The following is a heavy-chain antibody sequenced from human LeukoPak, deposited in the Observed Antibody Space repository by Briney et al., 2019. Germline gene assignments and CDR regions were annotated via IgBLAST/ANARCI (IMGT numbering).Heavy chain of an antibody. D-gene: IGHD3-22*01. CDR2: IYYSGST. CDR1: GGSISSHY. V-gene: IGHV4-59*11. J-gene: IGHJ4*02. Sequence: SETLSLTCTVSGGSISSHYWSWIRQPPGKGLEWIGHIYYSGSTNYNPSLKSRVTISVDTSKNQFSLKLSSVTAADTAVYYCARGHFYDSSGYFDWGQGTLVTVSS. CDR3: ARGHFYDSSGYFD.